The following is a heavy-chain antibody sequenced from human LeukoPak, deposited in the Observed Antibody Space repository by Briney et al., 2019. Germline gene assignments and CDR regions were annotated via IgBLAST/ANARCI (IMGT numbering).Heavy chain of an antibody. CDR1: GFTFSSYS. D-gene: IGHD2-21*02. J-gene: IGHJ4*02. Sequence: GGSLRLSCAASGFTFSSYSMNWVRQAPGKGLEWVSSISSSSKYIYDADSVKGRFTVSRDDAKNSLYLQMNSLRAEDTAVYYCARDYLYCGGDCFVDDWGQGTLVTVSS. V-gene: IGHV3-21*01. CDR2: ISSSSKYI. CDR3: ARDYLYCGGDCFVDD.